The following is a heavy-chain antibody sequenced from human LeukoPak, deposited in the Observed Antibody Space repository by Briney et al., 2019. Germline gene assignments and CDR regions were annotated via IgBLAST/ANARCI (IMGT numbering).Heavy chain of an antibody. D-gene: IGHD5-18*01. V-gene: IGHV4-39*01. CDR3: ARSRGYSYGFLLNFDS. CDR2: IYYSGST. CDR1: GGSISSSSYY. Sequence: SETLSLTCTVSGGSISSSSYYWGWIRQPPGKGLEWIGSIYYSGSTYYSPSLKSRATISVDTSNNQFSLKLSSVTAAETAVYYCARSRGYSYGFLLNFDSWGQGTLVTVSS. J-gene: IGHJ4*02.